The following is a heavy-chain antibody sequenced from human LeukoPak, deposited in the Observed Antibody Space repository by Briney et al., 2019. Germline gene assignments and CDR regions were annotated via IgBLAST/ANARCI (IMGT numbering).Heavy chain of an antibody. J-gene: IGHJ6*04. V-gene: IGHV4-59*01. CDR2: IYYSGST. CDR3: AAKDIVVVPAAAATPMDMDV. D-gene: IGHD2-2*01. CDR1: GGSISSYY. Sequence: SETLSLTCTVSGGSISSYYWSWIRQPPGKGLVWIGYIYYSGSTNYNPSLKSRVTISVDTSKNQFSLKLSSVTAADTAVYYCAAKDIVVVPAAAATPMDMDVWAKGPRSPSPQ.